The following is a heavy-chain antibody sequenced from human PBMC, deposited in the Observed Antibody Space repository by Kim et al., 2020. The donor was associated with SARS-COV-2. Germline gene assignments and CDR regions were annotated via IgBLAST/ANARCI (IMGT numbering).Heavy chain of an antibody. J-gene: IGHJ4*02. CDR3: TTAPGITMVRGVIQFDY. CDR2: IKSKTDGGTT. CDR1: GFTFSNAW. Sequence: GGSLRLSCAASGFTFSNAWMSWVRQAPGKGLEWVGRIKSKTDGGTTDYAAPVKGRFTISRDDSKNTLYLQMNSLKTEDTAVYYCTTAPGITMVRGVIQFDYWGQGTLVTVSS. D-gene: IGHD3-10*01. V-gene: IGHV3-15*01.